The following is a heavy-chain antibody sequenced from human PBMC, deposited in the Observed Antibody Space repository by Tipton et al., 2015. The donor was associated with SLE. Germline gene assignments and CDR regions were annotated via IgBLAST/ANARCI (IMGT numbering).Heavy chain of an antibody. CDR1: GFTFSSYL. D-gene: IGHD3-22*01. CDR3: ARGRYYYDSSGYFGY. V-gene: IGHV3-30-3*01. Sequence: QLVQSGGGVVQPGRSLRLTCAASGFTFSSYLMHWVRQAPGKGLEWVADISYDGSNKYYADSVKGRFTISRDKSKSTLYLQMNSLRAEDTAVYYCARGRYYYDSSGYFGYWGQGTLVTVSS. J-gene: IGHJ4*02. CDR2: ISYDGSNK.